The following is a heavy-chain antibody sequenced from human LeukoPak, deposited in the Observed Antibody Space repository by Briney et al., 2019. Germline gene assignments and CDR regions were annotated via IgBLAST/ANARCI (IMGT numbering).Heavy chain of an antibody. CDR3: ARLGSSWYGGYYYGMDV. CDR2: IIPIFGTA. CDR1: GGTFSSYA. J-gene: IGHJ6*02. D-gene: IGHD6-13*01. V-gene: IGHV1-69*13. Sequence: SVKVSCKASGGTFSSYAISWVRQAPGQGLEWMGGIIPIFGTANYAQKFQGRVTITADESTSTAYMELSSLRSEDTAVYYCARLGSSWYGGYYYGMDVWGQGTTVTVSS.